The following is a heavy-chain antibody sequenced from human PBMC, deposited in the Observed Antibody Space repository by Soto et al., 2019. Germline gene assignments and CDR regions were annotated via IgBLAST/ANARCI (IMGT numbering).Heavy chain of an antibody. V-gene: IGHV4-59*01. CDR1: GASITTYY. CDR3: ARDWDSSGLFDP. J-gene: IGHJ5*02. Sequence: SETLSLTCSVSGASITTYYWSWIRQPPGKGLEWIGSISYSGSTKYNPSLESRVMISLDTSKSQFSLRLTSVTAADTALYYCARDWDSSGLFDPWGQGALVTVSS. D-gene: IGHD3-10*01. CDR2: ISYSGST.